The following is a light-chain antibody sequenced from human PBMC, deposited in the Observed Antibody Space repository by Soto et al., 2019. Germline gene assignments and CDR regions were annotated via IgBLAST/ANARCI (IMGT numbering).Light chain of an antibody. J-gene: IGKJ3*01. V-gene: IGKV4-1*01. Sequence: DIVMTQSPDSLGVSLGERATITCKSSQSLVYSSNNKNYLAWYQQKPGQPPRLLVHWASTRQSGVPDRFSGSGSGTDFTLTISSLQAEDVALYYCQQYYNSPFTFGPGTKVDIK. CDR1: QSLVYSSNNKNY. CDR3: QQYYNSPFT. CDR2: WAS.